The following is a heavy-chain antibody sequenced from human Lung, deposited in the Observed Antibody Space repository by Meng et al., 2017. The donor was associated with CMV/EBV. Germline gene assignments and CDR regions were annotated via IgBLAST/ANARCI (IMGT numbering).Heavy chain of an antibody. J-gene: IGHJ3*01. CDR2: LSYDGGDE. CDR1: GFSLNNHG. V-gene: IGHV3-30*03. CDR3: ARDMMLGQAARQTFDV. D-gene: IGHD3-16*01. Sequence: LTXXAPGFSLNNHGMHWIRQAPGKGLEWLAVLSYDGGDEFYGASVKGRFIVSRDSPRNILYLHMNRLRSEDTAVYFCARDMMLGQAARQTFDVWGQGXLVTVSS.